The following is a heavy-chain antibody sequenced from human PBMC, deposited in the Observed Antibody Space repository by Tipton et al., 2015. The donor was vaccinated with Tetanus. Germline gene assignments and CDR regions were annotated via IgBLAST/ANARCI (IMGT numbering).Heavy chain of an antibody. D-gene: IGHD3-10*01. J-gene: IGHJ4*02. CDR2: ITDTGRT. V-gene: IGHV4-59*02. CDR1: GVSVTTYH. CDR3: ATDRRGPGEVRGLDN. Sequence: TLSLTCNVSGVSVTTYHWSWIRQPPGKGLEWIGYITDTGRTNYSPSLGNRLTISIDTSTTHFSLRLDSVTAADTAVYYCATDRRGPGEVRGLDNWGQGTLVTVSS.